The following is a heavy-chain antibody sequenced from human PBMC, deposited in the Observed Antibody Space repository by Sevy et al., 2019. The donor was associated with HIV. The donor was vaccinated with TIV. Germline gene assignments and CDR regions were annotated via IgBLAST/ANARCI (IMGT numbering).Heavy chain of an antibody. CDR1: GFTFSSYA. J-gene: IGHJ4*02. Sequence: GGSLRLSCTASGFTFSSYAMSWVRQAPGKGLEWVSAISGSGGSPYYADYVKGRFTISRDNSKNTLYLQMNSLRAEDTAIYYCAKVNHYFLTGYYRRYYFDYWGQGTLVTVSS. CDR3: AKVNHYFLTGYYRRYYFDY. V-gene: IGHV3-23*01. CDR2: ISGSGGSP. D-gene: IGHD3-9*01.